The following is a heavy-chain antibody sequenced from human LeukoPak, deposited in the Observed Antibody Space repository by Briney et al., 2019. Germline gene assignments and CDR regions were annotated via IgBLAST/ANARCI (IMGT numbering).Heavy chain of an antibody. CDR2: FDPEDAEI. CDR1: GNTLTDLS. Sequence: ASVKVSCKVSGNTLTDLSIHWVRQAPGKGLDWMGGFDPEDAEIIYAEKFQDRVTMTEDPSTDTAYLELSSLRSEDTAVYYCAAEGQWSLVHYFNSWGQGTLVTVSS. J-gene: IGHJ4*02. CDR3: AAEGQWSLVHYFNS. V-gene: IGHV1-24*01. D-gene: IGHD2-15*01.